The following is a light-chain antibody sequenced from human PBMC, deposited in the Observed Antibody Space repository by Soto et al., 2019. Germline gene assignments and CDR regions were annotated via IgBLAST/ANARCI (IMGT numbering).Light chain of an antibody. CDR1: SGHSSYA. V-gene: IGLV4-69*02. J-gene: IGLJ3*02. Sequence: QSVVTQSPSASASLGASVKLTCTPSSGHSSYAIAWHQQRPEKGPRYLMKLNSDGRNSKGDGIPDRFSGSSSGAERSLTISSLQSEDEADYYCQTWGTDSWVFGAGTKVTVL. CDR3: QTWGTDSWV. CDR2: LNSDGRN.